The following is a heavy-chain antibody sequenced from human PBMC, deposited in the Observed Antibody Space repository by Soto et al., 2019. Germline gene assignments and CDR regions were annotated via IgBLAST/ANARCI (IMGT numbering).Heavy chain of an antibody. D-gene: IGHD1-20*01. V-gene: IGHV4-59*01. CDR1: GGSISNYY. CDR3: ARGRYNWNDVTDY. CDR2: IYYRGST. Sequence: QVQLQESGPGLVKPSETLSLTCIVSGGSISNYYWSWIRQPPGKVLAWIGYIYYRGSTNYNPSLKSRVTISVDTSKNQFSLKLSSVTAADTAVYYCARGRYNWNDVTDYWGQGTLVTVSS. J-gene: IGHJ4*02.